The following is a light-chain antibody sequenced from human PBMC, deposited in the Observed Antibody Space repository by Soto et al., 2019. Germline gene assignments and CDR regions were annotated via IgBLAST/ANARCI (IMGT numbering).Light chain of an antibody. V-gene: IGKV1-9*01. J-gene: IGKJ5*01. CDR2: AAS. CDR1: QGISSY. Sequence: DIQLTQSPSFLSASVGDRVTITCRASQGISSYLAWYQQKPGKAPKLLIYAASTLQSGFPLRFSGSGSGTSFTLTISSLQPEDFATYYCQQLLSYPITFGQGTRLENK. CDR3: QQLLSYPIT.